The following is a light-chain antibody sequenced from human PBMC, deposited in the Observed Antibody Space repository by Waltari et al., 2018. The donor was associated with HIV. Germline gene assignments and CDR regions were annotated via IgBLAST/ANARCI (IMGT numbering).Light chain of an antibody. J-gene: IGKJ1*01. Sequence: DIAMIQSPDSLAVSPGEPASISCSSSPSLLHNNGHNYLDWYIQRPGQAPELLIYLASRRASGFPDRIAGSGSGTDFILKISRVEPEDVGVYYCMHGQQTPVFGQGTQVEV. V-gene: IGKV2-28*01. CDR1: PSLLHNNGHNY. CDR3: MHGQQTPV. CDR2: LAS.